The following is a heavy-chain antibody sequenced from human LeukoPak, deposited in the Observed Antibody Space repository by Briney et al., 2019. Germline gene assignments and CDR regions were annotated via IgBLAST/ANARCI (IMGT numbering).Heavy chain of an antibody. J-gene: IGHJ4*02. CDR1: GFTFSSYS. CDR2: ISSSSSYI. D-gene: IGHD6-13*01. V-gene: IGHV3-21*01. CDR3: ARNRPGIAAAYFDY. Sequence: GESLRLSCAASGFTFSSYSMNWVRQAPGKGLEWVSSISSSSSYIYYADSVKGRFTISRDNAKNSLYLQMNSLRAEDTAVYYCARNRPGIAAAYFDYWGQGTLVTVSS.